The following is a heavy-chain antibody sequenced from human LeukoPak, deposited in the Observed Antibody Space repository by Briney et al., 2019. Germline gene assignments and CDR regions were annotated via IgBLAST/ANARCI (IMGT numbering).Heavy chain of an antibody. CDR2: IRYDGSNK. D-gene: IGHD4-11*01. Sequence: GGSLRLSCAASGLTFSSYGMHWVRQAPGKGLEWVAYIRYDGSNKHYADSVKGRFTISRDNSKNTLYLQMNSLRGDDTAVYYCAKDPPSPDPYSNYLFDYWGQGTLVTVSS. J-gene: IGHJ4*02. V-gene: IGHV3-30*02. CDR1: GLTFSSYG. CDR3: AKDPPSPDPYSNYLFDY.